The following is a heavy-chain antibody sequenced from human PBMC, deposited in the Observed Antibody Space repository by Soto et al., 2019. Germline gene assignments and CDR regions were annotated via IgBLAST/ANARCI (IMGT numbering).Heavy chain of an antibody. Sequence: QVQLQQWGAGLLKPSETLSLTCAVYGGSFSGYYWSWIRQPPGKWLEWIGEINHSGSTNYNPSLKSRFTISVDTSKNQLSLKLSSVTAADTAVYYCARLAVTFGGAFDYWGQGTLVTVSS. CDR3: ARLAVTFGGAFDY. CDR2: INHSGST. J-gene: IGHJ4*02. D-gene: IGHD3-16*01. CDR1: GGSFSGYY. V-gene: IGHV4-34*01.